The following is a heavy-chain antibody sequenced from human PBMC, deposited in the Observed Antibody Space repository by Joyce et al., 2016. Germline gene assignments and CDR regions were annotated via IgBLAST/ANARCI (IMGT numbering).Heavy chain of an antibody. V-gene: IGHV4-61*01. CDR2: IYNSETT. J-gene: IGHJ6*02. D-gene: IGHD3-10*01. CDR3: ATSLPSRVGGFQFFGMDV. Sequence: HLQESGSGLVKPSETLSLTCTISGDSFSGTSYYWSWIRQSPGKGLEWLGFIYNSETTHYNPSLGGRLSLSVGAAKKQFSLRLTSVTSADTAVYYCATSLPSRVGGFQFFGMDVWGQGTTVIVS. CDR1: GDSFSGTSYY.